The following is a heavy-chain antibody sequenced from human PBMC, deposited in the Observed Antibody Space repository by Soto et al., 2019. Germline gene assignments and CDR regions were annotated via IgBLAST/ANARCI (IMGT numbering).Heavy chain of an antibody. CDR3: ARVNTTLVDHFDC. CDR2: MHRGGTT. D-gene: IGHD5-18*01. Sequence: RRGSLRLSCVVSGFSVSATSIFLVRQATGKGLEWVSLMHRGGTTDNADSVKGRFTTSRDKSKNTLYLHMNGLRVEDTAVYYCARVNTTLVDHFDCWGQGTLVTVSS. CDR1: GFSVSATS. J-gene: IGHJ4*02. V-gene: IGHV3-53*01.